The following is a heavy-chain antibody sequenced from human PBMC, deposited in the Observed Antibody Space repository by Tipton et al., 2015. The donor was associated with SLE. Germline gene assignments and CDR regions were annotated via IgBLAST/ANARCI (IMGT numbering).Heavy chain of an antibody. D-gene: IGHD1-26*01. CDR1: GGSISSGSYY. CDR2: IYTSGST. Sequence: TLSLTCTVSGGSISSGSYYWSWIRQPAGKGLEWIGRIYTSGSTNYNPSLKSRVTISVDTSKNQFSLKLRSVTAADSAIYYCARDRLGGPFDYWGRGTLVTVSS. V-gene: IGHV4-61*02. CDR3: ARDRLGGPFDY. J-gene: IGHJ4*02.